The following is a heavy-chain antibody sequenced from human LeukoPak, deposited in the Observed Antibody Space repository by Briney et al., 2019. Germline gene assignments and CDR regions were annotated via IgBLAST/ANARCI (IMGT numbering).Heavy chain of an antibody. D-gene: IGHD2-2*01. Sequence: GGSLKLSCAASGFTFSGSAMHWVRQASGKGLEWVGRIRSKANSYATAYAASVKGRFTISRDDSKNTAYLQMNSLKTEDTAVYYCTRVVPAAIAVDYYMDVWGKGTTVTISS. CDR2: IRSKANSYAT. V-gene: IGHV3-73*01. CDR1: GFTFSGSA. CDR3: TRVVPAAIAVDYYMDV. J-gene: IGHJ6*03.